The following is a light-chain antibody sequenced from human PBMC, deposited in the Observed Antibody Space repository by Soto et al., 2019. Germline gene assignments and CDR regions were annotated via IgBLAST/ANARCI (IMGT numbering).Light chain of an antibody. CDR2: DVF. V-gene: IGLV2-11*01. CDR1: TSVVGRYNY. Sequence: QSALTQPHSVSGPPGQSVTISCTGTTSVVGRYNYVSWYQHHPGKAPKLVVYDVFKRPSGVPDRFSGSKSGNTASLTISGLQAEDEADYYCCSYADNYLCVFGGGTKVTVL. CDR3: CSYADNYLCV. J-gene: IGLJ1*01.